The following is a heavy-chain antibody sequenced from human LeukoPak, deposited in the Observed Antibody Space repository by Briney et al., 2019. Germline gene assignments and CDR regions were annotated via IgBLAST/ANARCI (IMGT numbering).Heavy chain of an antibody. CDR3: ARDGGIVGAGDFDY. Sequence: SETLSLTCTVSGGSISSYYWSWIRQPAGKGLEWIGRIYTSGSTNYNPSLKSRVTISVDTSKNQFSLKLSSVTAADTAVYYCARDGGIVGAGDFDYWGQGTLVTVSS. CDR1: GGSISSYY. V-gene: IGHV4-4*07. CDR2: IYTSGST. J-gene: IGHJ4*02. D-gene: IGHD1-26*01.